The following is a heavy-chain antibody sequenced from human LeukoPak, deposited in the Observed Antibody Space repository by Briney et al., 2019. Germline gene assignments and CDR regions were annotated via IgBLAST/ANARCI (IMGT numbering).Heavy chain of an antibody. CDR2: IRYDGNNK. D-gene: IGHD2-15*01. Sequence: PGGSLRLSCAASGFTFRSYGMHWVRQAPGKGLEWVAFIRYDGNNKYYADSVKGLFTISRGNSKNMLYLEMNSLSTEDTAVYYCAKVRYCSGVNCYPDDNWGQGTLVTVSS. J-gene: IGHJ4*02. V-gene: IGHV3-30*02. CDR3: AKVRYCSGVNCYPDDN. CDR1: GFTFRSYG.